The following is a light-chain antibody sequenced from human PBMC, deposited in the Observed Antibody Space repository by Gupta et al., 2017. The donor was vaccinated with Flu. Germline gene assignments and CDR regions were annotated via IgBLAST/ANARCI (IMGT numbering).Light chain of an antibody. Sequence: DTAFTPSPAHPSLSPGERATLSCVASQTVSYYIAWYQQRPGQAPRLLIFDGANGVTGTPARFSASRSGTNFTLTISSLEPEDFAVYYCQQRYDWPPLTFGQGTRLEV. CDR3: QQRYDWPPLT. CDR1: QTVSYY. J-gene: IGKJ5*01. V-gene: IGKV3-11*01. CDR2: DGA.